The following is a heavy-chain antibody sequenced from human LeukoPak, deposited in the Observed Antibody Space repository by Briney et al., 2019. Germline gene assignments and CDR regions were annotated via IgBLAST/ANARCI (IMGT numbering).Heavy chain of an antibody. Sequence: GASVKVSCKASGYTFTGYYMHWVRQAPGQGLEWMGWINPNSGGTNYAQKFQGRVTMTRDTSISTAYMELSRLRSDDTAVYYCARDSVESSSWYGGWFDPWGQGTLVTVSS. V-gene: IGHV1-2*02. CDR1: GYTFTGYY. D-gene: IGHD6-13*01. J-gene: IGHJ5*02. CDR2: INPNSGGT. CDR3: ARDSVESSSWYGGWFDP.